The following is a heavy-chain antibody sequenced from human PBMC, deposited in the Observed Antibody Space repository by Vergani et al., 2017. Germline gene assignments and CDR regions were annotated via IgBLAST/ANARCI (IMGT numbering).Heavy chain of an antibody. J-gene: IGHJ5*02. CDR2: IYYSGST. D-gene: IGHD6-13*01. CDR3: ARGATQPFDP. CDR1: GGSISSYY. Sequence: QVQLQESGPGLVKPSETLSLTCTVSGGSISSYYWSWIRQPPGKGLEWIGYIYYSGSTYYNPSLKSLVTISVDTSKNQFSLKLSSVTAADTAVYYCARGATQPFDPWGQGTLVTVSS. V-gene: IGHV4-59*12.